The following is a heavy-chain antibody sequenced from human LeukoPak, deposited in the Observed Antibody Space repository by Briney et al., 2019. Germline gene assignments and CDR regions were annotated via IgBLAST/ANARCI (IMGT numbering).Heavy chain of an antibody. Sequence: PSETLPLTCIFSVVSISSTTYYWGCIRQPPGKGLEWLGSNFYSGWANFNPSLKSRLPLPLDTSKNQCSLRLTSVTAADTGVYFCARIGHGGNSHLKWYFDLWGRGTLVTVSS. CDR1: VVSISSTTYY. CDR3: ARIGHGGNSHLKWYFDL. V-gene: IGHV4-39*01. J-gene: IGHJ2*01. CDR2: NFYSGWA. D-gene: IGHD4-23*01.